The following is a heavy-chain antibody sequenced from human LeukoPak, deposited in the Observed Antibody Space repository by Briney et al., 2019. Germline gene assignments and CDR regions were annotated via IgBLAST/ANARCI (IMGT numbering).Heavy chain of an antibody. CDR2: ISSSSSYI. CDR1: GFTFSSYS. CDR3: ARDYYGSGQGPAVDY. V-gene: IGHV3-21*01. Sequence: GGSLRLSCAASGFTFSSYSMNWVRQAPGKGLEWVSSISSSSSYIYYADSVKGRFTISRDNAKNSLYLQMNSLRAEDTAVYYCARDYYGSGQGPAVDYWGQGTLVTVSS. D-gene: IGHD3-10*01. J-gene: IGHJ4*02.